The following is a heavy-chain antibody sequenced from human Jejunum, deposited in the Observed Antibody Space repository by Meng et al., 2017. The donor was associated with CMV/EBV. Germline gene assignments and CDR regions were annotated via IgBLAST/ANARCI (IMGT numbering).Heavy chain of an antibody. J-gene: IGHJ3*02. CDR3: ARGEYELLFGAFDI. D-gene: IGHD3-10*01. CDR1: GFTFGSYW. CDR2: MKEDGSEI. Sequence: SGFTFGSYWMAWVRQAPGKGLEWVASMKEDGSEIHYVDSVKGRFTISRDNAKNSLYLQMNTLRVEDTALYYCARGEYELLFGAFDIWGQGTMVTVSS. V-gene: IGHV3-7*01.